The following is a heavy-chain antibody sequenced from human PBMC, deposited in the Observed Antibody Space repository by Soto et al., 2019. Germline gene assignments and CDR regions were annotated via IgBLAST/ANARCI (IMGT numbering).Heavy chain of an antibody. J-gene: IGHJ4*02. CDR1: GGTFSSYT. CDR3: AGGPTVTHV. Sequence: QVQLVQSGAEVKKPGSSVKVSCKASGGTFSSYTISWVRQAPGQGLEWMGRIIPILGIANYAQKFQGRVTITANKSTSTANMEPSSLRSEDTAVYYCAGGPTVTHVWGQGTLVTVSS. V-gene: IGHV1-69*02. D-gene: IGHD4-17*01. CDR2: IIPILGIA.